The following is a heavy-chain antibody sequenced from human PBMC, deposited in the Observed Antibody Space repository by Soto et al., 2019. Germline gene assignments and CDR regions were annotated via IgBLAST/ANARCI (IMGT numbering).Heavy chain of an antibody. CDR2: INHSGST. D-gene: IGHD4-17*01. CDR3: ARAYGGNSGVFDE. J-gene: IGHJ5*02. V-gene: IGHV4-34*01. CDR1: GRSFSGYY. Sequence: SETLSLTCAVYGRSFSGYYWSWIRQPPGKGLEWIGEINHSGSTNYNPSLKSRVTISVDTSQNQFSLNLSSVTAADTAVYYCARAYGGNSGVFDEWGQGTLVTVSS.